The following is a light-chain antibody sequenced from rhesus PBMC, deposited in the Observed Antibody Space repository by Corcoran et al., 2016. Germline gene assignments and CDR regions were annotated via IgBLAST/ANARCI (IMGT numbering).Light chain of an antibody. CDR3: LQYFTSPFI. CDR2: KTS. V-gene: IGKV1-22*01. CDR1: QSVSNW. J-gene: IGKJ3*01. Sequence: DIQMTQSPSSLSASVGDTVTMTCRASQSVSNWLDWYQQKPGKAPKLLIYKTSNLKSGVPSRFSGSGSGTDFTLTINSLQPEDFATYYCLQYFTSPFIFGPGTRLDI.